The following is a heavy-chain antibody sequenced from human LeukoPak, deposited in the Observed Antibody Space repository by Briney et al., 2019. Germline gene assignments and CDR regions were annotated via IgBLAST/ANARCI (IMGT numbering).Heavy chain of an antibody. CDR1: AGSISSHY. D-gene: IGHD3-3*01. CDR2: IYDSGST. J-gene: IGHJ6*03. CDR3: ARVGKDWDYDFWSASSLGYYYMDV. V-gene: IGHV4-59*11. Sequence: SETLSLTCTVSAGSISSHYWSWIRQPPGKGLEWIGYIYDSGSTNHNPSLKSRVTISVDTSKNQFSLKLNSVTAADTAVYYCARVGKDWDYDFWSASSLGYYYMDVWGKGTTVTVSS.